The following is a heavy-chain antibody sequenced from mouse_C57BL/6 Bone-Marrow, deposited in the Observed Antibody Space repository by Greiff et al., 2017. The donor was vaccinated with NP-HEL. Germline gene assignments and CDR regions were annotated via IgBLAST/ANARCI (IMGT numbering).Heavy chain of an antibody. J-gene: IGHJ2*01. Sequence: QVQLQQSGPELMKPGASVKLSCKATGYTFTGYWIEWVKQRPGHGLEWIGEILPGSGSTNYNEKFKGKATFTADTSSNTAYMQLSSLTTEDSAIDYCAREGAARATYSFDYWGQGTTLTVSS. CDR3: AREGAARATYSFDY. CDR1: GYTFTGYW. V-gene: IGHV1-9*01. CDR2: ILPGSGST. D-gene: IGHD3-1*01.